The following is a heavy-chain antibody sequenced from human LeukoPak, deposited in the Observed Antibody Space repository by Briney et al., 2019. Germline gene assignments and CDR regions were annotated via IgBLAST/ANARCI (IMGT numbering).Heavy chain of an antibody. CDR2: MYNSGTA. J-gene: IGHJ5*02. V-gene: IGHV4-39*01. CDR3: ARHRRGSGSNWFDP. Sequence: AETLSLTCTVSGGPISRSSYSWGWVRQPPGKGLEWIGSMYNSGTAYYNSSLKSRVTISVDTSKNQFSLKLNSVTATGTAIYYCARHRRGSGSNWFDPGGQATLATVSS. CDR1: GGPISRSSYS. D-gene: IGHD1-14*01.